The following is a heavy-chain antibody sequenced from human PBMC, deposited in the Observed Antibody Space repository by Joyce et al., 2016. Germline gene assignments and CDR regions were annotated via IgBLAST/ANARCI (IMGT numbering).Heavy chain of an antibody. V-gene: IGHV3-23*01. Sequence: EVQILESGGDLVQPGGSLRVSCGASGFAFKSYAMTWVRQAPGKGLEWVSSVSASGGRTDYAESVKGRFTISRDNFNNTVYLQMSSLRAEDTATYYCAKDRGVFLGYYFESWGQGTLVIVSS. J-gene: IGHJ4*02. CDR1: GFAFKSYA. CDR2: VSASGGRT. CDR3: AKDRGVFLGYYFES. D-gene: IGHD3-3*01.